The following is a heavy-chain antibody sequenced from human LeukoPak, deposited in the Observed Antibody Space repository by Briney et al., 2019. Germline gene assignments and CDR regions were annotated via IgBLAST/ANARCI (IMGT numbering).Heavy chain of an antibody. J-gene: IGHJ4*02. D-gene: IGHD6-19*01. CDR1: GFTFSSYA. V-gene: IGHV3-30*04. Sequence: QPGGSLRLSCAASGFTFSSYAMHWVRQAPGKGLDWVAVISYDGSKKYYADSVKGRFTISRDNSKNTLYLQMNSLRAEDTAVYYCAKNLLAVAGILDYWGQGTLVTVSS. CDR3: AKNLLAVAGILDY. CDR2: ISYDGSKK.